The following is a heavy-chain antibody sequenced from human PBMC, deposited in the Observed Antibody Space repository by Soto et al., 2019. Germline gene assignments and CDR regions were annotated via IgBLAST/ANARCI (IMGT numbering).Heavy chain of an antibody. D-gene: IGHD6-19*01. CDR2: IIPILGIA. J-gene: IGHJ4*02. V-gene: IGHV1-69*08. Sequence: QVQLVQSGAEVKKPGSSVKVSCKASGGTFSSYTISWVRQAPGQGIEWMGRIIPILGIANYEQKVQGRVTITADKSTGTAYMELSSLRSEDTAVYYCAREEAVAGVFWGQGTLVTVSS. CDR1: GGTFSSYT. CDR3: AREEAVAGVF.